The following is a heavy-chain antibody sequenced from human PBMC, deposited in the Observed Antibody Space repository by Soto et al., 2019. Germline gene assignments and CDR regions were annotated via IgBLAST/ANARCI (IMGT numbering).Heavy chain of an antibody. CDR1: GDSIRSDKW. CDR3: ARGERQQQRDY. J-gene: IGHJ4*02. V-gene: IGHV4-4*02. Sequence: QVQLQDSGPGLVKPSGTLSLTCAVSGDSIRSDKWWSWVRQPPGKGLEWIGEVHHSGNSNYNPSLKSRVIISGDKPKNQFSLNLSSVTDADTAVYYCARGERQQQRDYWGPGTLVTVSS. CDR2: VHHSGNS. D-gene: IGHD6-25*01.